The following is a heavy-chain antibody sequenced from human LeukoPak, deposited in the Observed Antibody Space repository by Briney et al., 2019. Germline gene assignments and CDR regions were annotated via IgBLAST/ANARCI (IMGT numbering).Heavy chain of an antibody. D-gene: IGHD1-1*01. Sequence: ASAKVSCKASGYTFTSNDINWVRQATGQGLEWMGWMNPHSGSVGYAQKFQGRVIMTWDTSISTAYMELSSLTSDDTAVYYCVRVPQRVPHNWFDPWGQGTLVTVSS. V-gene: IGHV1-8*01. J-gene: IGHJ5*02. CDR2: MNPHSGSV. CDR3: VRVPQRVPHNWFDP. CDR1: GYTFTSND.